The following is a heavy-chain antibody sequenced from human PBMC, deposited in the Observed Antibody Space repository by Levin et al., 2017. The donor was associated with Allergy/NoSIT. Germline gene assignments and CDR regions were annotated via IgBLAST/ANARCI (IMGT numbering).Heavy chain of an antibody. V-gene: IGHV3-30*18. J-gene: IGHJ6*02. D-gene: IGHD6-13*01. CDR1: GFTFSSYG. CDR2: ISYDGSNK. CDR3: AKGLGSSSQGMDV. Sequence: GGSLRLSCAASGFTFSSYGMHWVRQAPGKGLEWVAVISYDGSNKYYADSVKGRFTISRDNSKNTLYLQMNSLRAEDTAVYYCAKGLGSSSQGMDVWGQGTTVTVSS.